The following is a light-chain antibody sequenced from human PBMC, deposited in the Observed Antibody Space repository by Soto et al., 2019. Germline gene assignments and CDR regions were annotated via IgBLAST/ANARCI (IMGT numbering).Light chain of an antibody. CDR3: QDYGTSAPWT. Sequence: VLTQSPGTLSLSPGERTTLSCRASQNIRGNELAWYQQKPGQPPRLLIYRGSSRAPGLPDRFSGRGSGTEVTLTISRLEPEDFSVYYCQDYGTSAPWTFGQGTRVDIK. CDR2: RGS. J-gene: IGKJ1*01. CDR1: QNIRGNE. V-gene: IGKV3-20*01.